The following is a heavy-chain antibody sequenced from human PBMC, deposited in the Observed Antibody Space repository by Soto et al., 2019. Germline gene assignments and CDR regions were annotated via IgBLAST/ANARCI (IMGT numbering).Heavy chain of an antibody. CDR3: ARGQFFYYFWSGYTGEHYYYGMDG. V-gene: IGHV4-59*01. D-gene: IGHD3-3*01. CDR1: GGSISSYY. CDR2: IYYSGST. J-gene: IGHJ6*01. Sequence: PSETLSLTCTVSGGSISSYYPSWIRQPPGKGLEWIGYIYYSGSTNYNPSLKSRVTISVDTSKNQFSLNLSFVTAADTAVYYCARGQFFYYFWSGYTGEHYYYGMDGWGQGTTVTVSS.